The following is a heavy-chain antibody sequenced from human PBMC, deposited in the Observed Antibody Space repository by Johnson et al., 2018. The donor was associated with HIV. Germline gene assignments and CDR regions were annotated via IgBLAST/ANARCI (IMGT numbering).Heavy chain of an antibody. CDR3: AKHGYGDNVFDAFDI. CDR2: ISYDRGLK. D-gene: IGHD4-23*01. CDR1: GFTFSTYG. J-gene: IGHJ3*02. V-gene: IGHV3-30*19. Sequence: QVQLVESGGGVVQPGGSLRLSCAASGFTFSTYGVHWVRQAPGKGLEWVTVISYDRGLKYYADSVNGRFTISRDNSKNTLYLQMHSLRAEDTAVYYCAKHGYGDNVFDAFDIWGQGTMVTVSS.